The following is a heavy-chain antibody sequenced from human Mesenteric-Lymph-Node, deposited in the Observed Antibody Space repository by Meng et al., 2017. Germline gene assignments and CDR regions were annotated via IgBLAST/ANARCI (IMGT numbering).Heavy chain of an antibody. CDR3: ARGGYFSSGSYYNGWFDP. CDR2: IYPSGST. CDR1: GGSMSGYY. D-gene: IGHD3-10*01. V-gene: IGHV4-4*07. J-gene: IGHJ5*02. Sequence: SETLSLTCSVSGGSMSGYYWSWIRLPAGKGLEWIGRIYPSGSTNYNPSFSSRVSMSVDTSKNQFSLKLTSVTAADTAVYYCARGGYFSSGSYYNGWFDPWGRGTLVTVSS.